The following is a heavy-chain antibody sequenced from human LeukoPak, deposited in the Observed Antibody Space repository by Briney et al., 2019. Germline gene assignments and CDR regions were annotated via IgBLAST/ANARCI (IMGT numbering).Heavy chain of an antibody. D-gene: IGHD3-9*01. Sequence: GGPLRLSCAASGFTFSSYSMNWARQAPGKGLEWVSSISSSSSYIYYADSVKGRFTISRDNAKNSLYLQMNSLRAEDTAVYYCAKDRDILTGYLDYWGQGPVITVTS. CDR3: AKDRDILTGYLDY. CDR2: ISSSSSYI. CDR1: GFTFSSYS. V-gene: IGHV3-21*01. J-gene: IGHJ4*02.